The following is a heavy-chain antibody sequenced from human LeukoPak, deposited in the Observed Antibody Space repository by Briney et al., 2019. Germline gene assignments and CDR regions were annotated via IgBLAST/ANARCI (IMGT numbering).Heavy chain of an antibody. CDR2: ITSSGGST. CDR3: AKGGGSSWPFKYYFDY. J-gene: IGHJ4*02. Sequence: PGGSLRLSCAASGFTFSSYAMSWVRQAPGKGLEWVSTITSSGGSTHYADSVKGRFTISRDNSKNTLYLQMNSLRAEDTAVYYCAKGGGSSWPFKYYFDYWGQGTLVTVSS. V-gene: IGHV3-23*01. CDR1: GFTFSSYA. D-gene: IGHD6-13*01.